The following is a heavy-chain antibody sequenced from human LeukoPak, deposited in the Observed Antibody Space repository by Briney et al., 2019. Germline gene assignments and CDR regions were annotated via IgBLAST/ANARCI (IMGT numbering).Heavy chain of an antibody. D-gene: IGHD6-19*01. Sequence: GGSLRLSCAASGFTFSSYAMHWVRQAPGKGLEWVAVISYDGSNKYYADSVKGRFTISRDNSKNTLYLQMNSLRAEDTAVYYCARLDSSGWYDVFDYWGQGTLVTVSS. CDR3: ARLDSSGWYDVFDY. J-gene: IGHJ4*02. CDR1: GFTFSSYA. CDR2: ISYDGSNK. V-gene: IGHV3-30-3*01.